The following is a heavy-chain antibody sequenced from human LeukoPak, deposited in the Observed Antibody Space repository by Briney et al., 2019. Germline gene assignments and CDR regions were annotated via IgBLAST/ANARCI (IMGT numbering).Heavy chain of an antibody. J-gene: IGHJ4*02. Sequence: ASVRVSCKASGYTFTNNYLHWVRQAPGQGLEWMGMIYPRDGSTSYAQNFQGRVAVTRDTSTTTVHMELRGLRSEDTAVYYCARDQEGFDYWGQGTVVTVSS. CDR3: ARDQEGFDY. V-gene: IGHV1-46*01. CDR1: GYTFTNNY. CDR2: IYPRDGST.